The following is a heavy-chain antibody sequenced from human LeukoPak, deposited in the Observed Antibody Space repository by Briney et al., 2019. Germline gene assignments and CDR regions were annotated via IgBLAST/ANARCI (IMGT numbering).Heavy chain of an antibody. CDR3: AKDQRWESPHYLDS. CDR1: GFTFGTYG. V-gene: IGHV3-33*03. Sequence: GGSLRLSCAASGFTFGTYGMYWVRQAPGQELERVALIWNDGSKNLHADSVEGRFNISRDNSRDTVYLQMNSLRDEDTAVYYCAKDQRWESPHYLDSWGQGTLVTVSS. D-gene: IGHD1-26*01. CDR2: IWNDGSKN. J-gene: IGHJ4*02.